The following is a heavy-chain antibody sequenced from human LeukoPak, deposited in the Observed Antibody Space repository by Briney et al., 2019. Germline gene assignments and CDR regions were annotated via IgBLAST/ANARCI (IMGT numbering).Heavy chain of an antibody. D-gene: IGHD3-16*01. Sequence: PGGSLRLSCAASGFTFSSYSMNWVRQAPGKGLEWVSSISSSSSYIYYADSVKGRFTISRDNAKNSLYLQMNSLRAEDTAVYYCARTVLRSLGEFSLRGWFDPWGQGTLVIVSP. V-gene: IGHV3-21*01. J-gene: IGHJ5*02. CDR3: ARTVLRSLGEFSLRGWFDP. CDR2: ISSSSSYI. CDR1: GFTFSSYS.